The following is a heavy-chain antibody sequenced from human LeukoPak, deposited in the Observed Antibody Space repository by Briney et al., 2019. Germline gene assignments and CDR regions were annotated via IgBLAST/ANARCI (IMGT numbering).Heavy chain of an antibody. Sequence: GGSLRLSCAASGFTFSTYWMHWVRQGPGKRLLWVSSIKSDGSITNYADYVKGRFTISRDNAKNSLYLQMNSLRAEDTAVYYCAREGDVEMATKGYYYMDVWGKGTTVTVSS. J-gene: IGHJ6*03. CDR1: GFTFSTYW. CDR3: AREGDVEMATKGYYYMDV. CDR2: IKSDGSIT. V-gene: IGHV3-74*01. D-gene: IGHD5-24*01.